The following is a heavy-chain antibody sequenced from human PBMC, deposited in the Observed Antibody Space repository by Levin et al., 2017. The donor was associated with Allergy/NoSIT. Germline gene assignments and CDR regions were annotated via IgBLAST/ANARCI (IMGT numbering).Heavy chain of an antibody. V-gene: IGHV3-23*01. CDR2: ISDSGGST. CDR1: GFTFSSYA. J-gene: IGHJ5*02. Sequence: GGSLRLSCAASGFTFSSYAMSWVRQAPGKGLEWVSAISDSGGSTYYADSVKGRFTISRDNSKNTLYLQMNSLRAEDTAVYYGRKDGLWFGDLWGQGTLVTVSS. CDR3: RKDGLWFGDL. D-gene: IGHD3-10*01.